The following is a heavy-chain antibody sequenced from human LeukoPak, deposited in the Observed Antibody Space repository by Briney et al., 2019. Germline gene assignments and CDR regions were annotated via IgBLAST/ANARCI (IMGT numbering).Heavy chain of an antibody. Sequence: GGSLRLSCAASGFTFSSYAMHWVRQAPGKGLEWVAVISYDGSNKYYADSVKGRFTISRDNSKNTLYLQMSSLGAEDTAVYYCARSAMIVVVTTLDYWGQGTLVIVSS. D-gene: IGHD3-22*01. CDR1: GFTFSSYA. CDR3: ARSAMIVVVTTLDY. CDR2: ISYDGSNK. V-gene: IGHV3-30-3*01. J-gene: IGHJ4*02.